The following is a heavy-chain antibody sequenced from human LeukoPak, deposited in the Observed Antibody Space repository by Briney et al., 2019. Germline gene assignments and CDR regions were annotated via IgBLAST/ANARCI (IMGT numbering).Heavy chain of an antibody. V-gene: IGHV1-69*02. D-gene: IGHD3-22*01. CDR2: IIPILGIA. J-gene: IGHJ4*02. Sequence: ASVKVSCKASGGTFSSYTISWVRQAPGQGLEWMGRIIPILGIANYARKFQGRVTITAGKSTSTAYMELSSLRSEDTAVYYCASPGFYDSSGNGEGYWGQGTLVTVSS. CDR1: GGTFSSYT. CDR3: ASPGFYDSSGNGEGY.